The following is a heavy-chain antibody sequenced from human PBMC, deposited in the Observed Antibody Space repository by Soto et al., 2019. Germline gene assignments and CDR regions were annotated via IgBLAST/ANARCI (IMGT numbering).Heavy chain of an antibody. J-gene: IGHJ4*02. CDR1: GFSLSNSGVG. V-gene: IGHV2-5*02. CDR3: AHTAATGAYCESFDF. CDR2: MYRGDDK. Sequence: QITLKESGPTLVKPTQTLTLTCTFSGFSLSNSGVGVGWIRQPPGKALEWLALMYRGDDKRYNPSLKSRVTTTENNTKNQVVFTMTNMDPVETATYYCAHTAATGAYCESFDFWGQGTLVTVSS. D-gene: IGHD2-21*02.